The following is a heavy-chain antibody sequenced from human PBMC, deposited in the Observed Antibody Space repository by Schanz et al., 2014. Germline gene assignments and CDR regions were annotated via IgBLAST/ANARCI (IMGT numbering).Heavy chain of an antibody. V-gene: IGHV3-30*02. J-gene: IGHJ4*02. Sequence: QVQLVESGGGVVQPGGSLRLSCAASGFTFSNYGLHWVRQAPGKGLEWVAFIRYNGINEYYADSVKGRFTISRDNAKNSLYLQMNGLRPEDTAFYYCAKALGLRPFDYWGQGTLVTVSS. CDR1: GFTFSNYG. D-gene: IGHD2-21*01. CDR2: IRYNGINE. CDR3: AKALGLRPFDY.